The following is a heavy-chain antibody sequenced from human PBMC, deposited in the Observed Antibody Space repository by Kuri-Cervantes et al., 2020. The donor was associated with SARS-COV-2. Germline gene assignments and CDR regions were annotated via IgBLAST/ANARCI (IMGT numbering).Heavy chain of an antibody. J-gene: IGHJ6*02. D-gene: IGHD2-8*01. CDR3: ARVDCTEVVCYTGLPIGNYFYFGMDV. Sequence: GGSLRLSCVASGFNFSTTDMHWVRQAPGKGLEWVTFISSDGKNKKCMASGKGRFTISRENSQKPMPLQMKSLSDEDTAVYYWARVDCTEVVCYTGLPIGNYFYFGMDVWGQGTRVTVSS. CDR2: ISSDGKNK. V-gene: IGHV3-30*03. CDR1: GFNFSTTD.